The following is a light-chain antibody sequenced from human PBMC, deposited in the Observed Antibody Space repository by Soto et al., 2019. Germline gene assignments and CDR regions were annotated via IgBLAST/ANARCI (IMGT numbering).Light chain of an antibody. CDR2: GAS. CDR1: QSVSSSY. V-gene: IGKV3-20*01. CDR3: QEYGESRT. J-gene: IGKJ1*01. Sequence: EIVLTQSPGTLSLSPGERATLSCRTSQSVSSSYLAWYQQKPGQAPRLLMYGASSRATGIPDRFSGSGSGTEFTLTISRLEPDDFAVYYCQEYGESRTFGQGTKVEI.